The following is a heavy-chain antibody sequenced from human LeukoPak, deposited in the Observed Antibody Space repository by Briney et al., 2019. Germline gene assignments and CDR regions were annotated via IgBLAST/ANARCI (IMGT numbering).Heavy chain of an antibody. CDR1: GGTFSSYA. CDR2: IIPIFGTA. D-gene: IGHD2-21*02. J-gene: IGHJ4*02. V-gene: IGHV1-69*05. CDR3: ARVGYCGGDCSEHYFDH. Sequence: VASVKVSCTASGGTFSSYAMSWVRQAPGQGLEWMGGIIPIFGTANYAQKFQGRVTITTDEPTSTAYMELSSLRYEDTAVYYCARVGYCGGDCSEHYFDHWGQGTLVTVSS.